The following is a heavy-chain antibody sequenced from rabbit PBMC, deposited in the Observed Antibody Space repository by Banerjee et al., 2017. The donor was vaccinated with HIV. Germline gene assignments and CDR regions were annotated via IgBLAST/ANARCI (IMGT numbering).Heavy chain of an antibody. CDR2: IGIGTATT. Sequence: QSLEESGGGLVQPEGSLALTCKASGFTISSGYDMCWVRQAPGKGLEWIGCIGIGTATTYYASWAKGRFTITKTSSTTVTLQMTSLTAADTATYFCAREEYVGYGYANLWGPGTLVTVS. D-gene: IGHD6-1*01. J-gene: IGHJ4*01. CDR3: AREEYVGYGYANL. V-gene: IGHV1S40*01. CDR1: GFTISSGYD.